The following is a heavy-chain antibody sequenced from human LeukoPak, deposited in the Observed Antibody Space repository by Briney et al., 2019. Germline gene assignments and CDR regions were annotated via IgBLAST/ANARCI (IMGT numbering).Heavy chain of an antibody. Sequence: SETLSLTCAVYGGPFSGYYWSWIRQPPGKGLEWIGRIYTSGSTNYNPSLKSRVTMSVDTSKNQFSLKLSSVTAADTAVYYCARDVRAMCSTSCTNWFDPWGQGTLVTVSS. CDR2: IYTSGST. CDR3: ARDVRAMCSTSCTNWFDP. D-gene: IGHD2-2*01. J-gene: IGHJ5*02. CDR1: GGPFSGYY. V-gene: IGHV4-4*07.